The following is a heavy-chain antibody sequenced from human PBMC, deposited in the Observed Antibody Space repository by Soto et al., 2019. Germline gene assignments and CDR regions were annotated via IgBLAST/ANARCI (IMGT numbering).Heavy chain of an antibody. CDR2: INPSGGST. V-gene: IGHV1-46*01. Sequence: ASVKVCCKASGYTFTSYYMHWVRQAPGQGLEWMGIINPSGGSTSYAQKFQGRVTMTRDTSTSTVYMELSSLRSEDTAVYYCAREGYSSSPRPPWFDPWGQGTLVTVSS. J-gene: IGHJ5*02. CDR3: AREGYSSSPRPPWFDP. CDR1: GYTFTSYY. D-gene: IGHD6-13*01.